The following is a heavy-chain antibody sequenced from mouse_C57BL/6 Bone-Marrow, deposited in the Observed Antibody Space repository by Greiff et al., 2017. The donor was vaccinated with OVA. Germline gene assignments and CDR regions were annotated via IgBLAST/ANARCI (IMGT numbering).Heavy chain of an antibody. CDR2: ISDGGSYT. Sequence: EVQVVESGGGLVKPGGSLKLSCAASGFTFSSYAMSWVRQTPEKRLEWVATISDGGSYTFYPDNVKGRFTISRDNAKNTLYLQMSHLKTEDTAMYYCARDPHYYGSRYYAMDYWGQGTSVTVSS. J-gene: IGHJ4*01. CDR3: ARDPHYYGSRYYAMDY. V-gene: IGHV5-4*01. CDR1: GFTFSSYA. D-gene: IGHD1-1*01.